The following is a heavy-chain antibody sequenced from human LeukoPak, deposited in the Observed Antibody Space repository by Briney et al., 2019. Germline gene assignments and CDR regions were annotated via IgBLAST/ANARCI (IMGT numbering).Heavy chain of an antibody. Sequence: GESLKISCKGFGFTFNTFYWIAWLRQMPGEGLEWMGIIYPGDSDTRYSPSFHGQVTISADKSISTAYLHWNSLKATDTAIYYCARTKNLRSYFDYWGQGTLVTVSS. V-gene: IGHV5-51*01. CDR3: ARTKNLRSYFDY. CDR2: IYPGDSDT. CDR1: GFTFNTFYW. J-gene: IGHJ4*02. D-gene: IGHD4-17*01.